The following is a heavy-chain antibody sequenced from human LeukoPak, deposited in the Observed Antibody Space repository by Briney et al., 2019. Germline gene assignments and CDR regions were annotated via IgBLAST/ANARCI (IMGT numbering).Heavy chain of an antibody. CDR3: AKDYVVGSIDY. CDR1: GFTFSSYW. Sequence: TGGSLRLSCAASGFTFSSYWMSWIRQAPGKGLEWVSSIDKIGVGTYYADSVRGQFTISRDNSKNTLFLQMNSLRAEDSAVYYCAKDYVVGSIDYWGQGTLVTVSS. D-gene: IGHD2-21*01. V-gene: IGHV3-23*01. CDR2: IDKIGVGT. J-gene: IGHJ4*02.